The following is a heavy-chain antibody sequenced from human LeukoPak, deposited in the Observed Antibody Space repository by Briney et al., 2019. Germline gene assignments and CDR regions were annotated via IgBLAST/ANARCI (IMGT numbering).Heavy chain of an antibody. J-gene: IGHJ4*02. CDR1: GFTFSNYW. V-gene: IGHV3-74*01. D-gene: IGHD3-10*01. CDR3: ARDRKSGESSEIDF. Sequence: LGGSLRLSCAASGFTFSNYWVHWVRQAPGKGLVWVSRINRDGSTTNYADSVKGRFTVSRDNAKNTLNLQMSSLRAEDTAVYYCARDRKSGESSEIDFWGQGTLVTVSS. CDR2: INRDGSTT.